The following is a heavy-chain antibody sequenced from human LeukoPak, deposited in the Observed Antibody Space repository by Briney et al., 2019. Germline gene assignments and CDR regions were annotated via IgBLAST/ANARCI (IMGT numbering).Heavy chain of an antibody. CDR3: AKDSPVDTAMVLS. CDR1: GFTFSSYG. J-gene: IGHJ5*02. V-gene: IGHV3-33*06. CDR2: IWYDGSNK. Sequence: PGRSLRLSCAASGFTFSSYGMHWVRQAPGKGLEWVAVIWYDGSNKYYADSVKGRFTISRDNSKNTLYLQMNSLRAEDTAVYYCAKDSPVDTAMVLSWRQGTLVTVSS. D-gene: IGHD5-18*01.